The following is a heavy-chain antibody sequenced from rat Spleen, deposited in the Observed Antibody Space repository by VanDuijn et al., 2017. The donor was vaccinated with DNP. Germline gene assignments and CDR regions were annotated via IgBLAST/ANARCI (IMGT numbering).Heavy chain of an antibody. J-gene: IGHJ2*01. CDR2: ISTGGDDT. D-gene: IGHD1-11*01. CDR1: GFTLNNNW. V-gene: IGHV5S13*01. CDR3: ARQTYGGYRGYYFDY. Sequence: EVQLVESDGGLVQPGRSLKLSCAVSGFTLNNNWLNWIRQAPGKGLEWVATISTGGDDTYYRDSVKGRFTISRDNAKNTQYLQMDSLRSEDTATYYCARQTYGGYRGYYFDYWGQGVMVTVSS.